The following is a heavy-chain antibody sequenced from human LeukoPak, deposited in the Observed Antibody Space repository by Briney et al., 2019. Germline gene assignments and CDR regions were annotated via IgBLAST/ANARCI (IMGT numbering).Heavy chain of an antibody. CDR2: IYWDDDK. V-gene: IGHV2-5*02. CDR1: GFSLSTSGVG. D-gene: IGHD3-9*01. CDR3: AHYPYYDILTGYGFDY. J-gene: IGHJ4*02. Sequence: SGPTLVHPTPPLTLTCTFSGFSLSTSGVGVGWIRQPPGKALEWLALIYWDDDKRYSPSLKSRLTITKDTSKNQVVLTMTNMDPVDTATYYCAHYPYYDILTGYGFDYWGQGTLVTVSS.